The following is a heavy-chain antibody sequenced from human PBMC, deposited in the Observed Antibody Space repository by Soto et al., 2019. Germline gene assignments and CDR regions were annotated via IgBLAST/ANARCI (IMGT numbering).Heavy chain of an antibody. J-gene: IGHJ6*02. V-gene: IGHV1-2*04. CDR2: INPNSGGT. Sequence: ASVKVSCKASGYTFTGYYMHWVRQAPGQGLEWMGWINPNSGGTNYAQKFQGWVTMTRDTSISTAYMELSRLRSDDTAVYYCARDQATTVTVYYYYGMDVWGQGTTVTVS. CDR3: ARDQATTVTVYYYYGMDV. CDR1: GYTFTGYY. D-gene: IGHD4-17*01.